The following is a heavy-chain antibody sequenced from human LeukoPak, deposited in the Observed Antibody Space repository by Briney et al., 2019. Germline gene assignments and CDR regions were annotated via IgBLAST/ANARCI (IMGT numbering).Heavy chain of an antibody. CDR3: ARTSADYGEVLFDY. D-gene: IGHD4/OR15-4a*01. Sequence: PGGSLRLSCAASGFIVSSNYKSWVRQAPGKGLEWVSVIYSGGSTYYADSVKGRFTISRDNSKNTLYLQMNSLRAEDTAVYYCARTSADYGEVLFDYWGQGTLVTVSS. CDR2: IYSGGST. J-gene: IGHJ4*02. CDR1: GFIVSSNY. V-gene: IGHV3-53*01.